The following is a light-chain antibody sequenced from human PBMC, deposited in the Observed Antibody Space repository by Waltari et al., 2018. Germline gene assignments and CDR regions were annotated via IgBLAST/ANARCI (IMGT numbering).Light chain of an antibody. CDR2: QDS. CDR1: NLGDKY. CDR3: QAWDSSTDVV. J-gene: IGLJ2*01. Sequence: SYELTQPPSVSVSPGQTASITCSGDNLGDKYACWYQQKPGQSPGLVSYQDSKRPSGIPERFSGSNSGNTATLTISGTQAMDEADYYCQAWDSSTDVVFGGGTKLTVL. V-gene: IGLV3-1*01.